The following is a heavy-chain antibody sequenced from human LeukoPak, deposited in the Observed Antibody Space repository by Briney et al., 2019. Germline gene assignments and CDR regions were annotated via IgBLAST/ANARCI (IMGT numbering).Heavy chain of an antibody. D-gene: IGHD2/OR15-2a*01. CDR1: GFSFSDYW. V-gene: IGHV3-21*01. CDR3: ARTERPVRYETILSHMDV. CDR2: ISSSSSYI. J-gene: IGHJ6*03. Sequence: GGSLRLSCAASGFSFSDYWMTWVRLAPGKGLEWVSSISSSSSYIYYADSMKGRFTISRDSAKNSLYLQMNSLRAEDTAVYYCARTERPVRYETILSHMDVWGKGTTVRLL.